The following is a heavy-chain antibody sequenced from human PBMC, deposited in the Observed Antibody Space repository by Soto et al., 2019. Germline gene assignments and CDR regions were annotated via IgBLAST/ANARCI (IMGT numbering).Heavy chain of an antibody. CDR1: GTSVRHFY. Sequence: SETLSLTSRVFGTSVRHFYWSWIRQSAGKGLEWIGRIYSTGTTNFIPSLKSRLTMSMDMSKNQVSLTLTSVTAADTAVYYCVRDRADFSSTYYHYFSVWGRGTLVTVSS. CDR2: IYSTGTT. D-gene: IGHD6-13*01. CDR3: VRDRADFSSTYYHYFSV. V-gene: IGHV4-4*07. J-gene: IGHJ2*01.